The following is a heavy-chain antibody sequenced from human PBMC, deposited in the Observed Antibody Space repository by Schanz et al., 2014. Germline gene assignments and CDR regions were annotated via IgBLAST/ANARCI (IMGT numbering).Heavy chain of an antibody. J-gene: IGHJ4*02. CDR1: GYTFTGYS. CDR3: ARVTTGYDS. CDR2: INPNSGAT. Sequence: QVQLVQSGAEVKKPGASVKVSCKASGYTFTGYSMHWVRQAPGQGLEWMGRINPNSGATSSAQKFQGRVTMTRDTSSSTVYMQLSSLTSDDTAIYYCARVTTGYDSWGQGTLVTVSS. D-gene: IGHD5-12*01. V-gene: IGHV1-2*06.